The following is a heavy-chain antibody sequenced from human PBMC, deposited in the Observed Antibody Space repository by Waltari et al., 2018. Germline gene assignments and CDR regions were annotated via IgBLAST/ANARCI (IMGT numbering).Heavy chain of an antibody. D-gene: IGHD4-17*01. CDR2: IRSKTYGGTA. V-gene: IGHV3-49*03. Sequence: EVQLVESGGGLVQPGRSLRLACTTSGFTFGDYAMSWFRQAPGKGLEWIWFIRSKTYGGTAEYAASVRGRFTISRDDSKGIAYLQMNSLRTADTALYYCSRDGLTVGYGSWFDPWGQGTLVTVSS. CDR3: SRDGLTVGYGSWFDP. CDR1: GFTFGDYA. J-gene: IGHJ5*02.